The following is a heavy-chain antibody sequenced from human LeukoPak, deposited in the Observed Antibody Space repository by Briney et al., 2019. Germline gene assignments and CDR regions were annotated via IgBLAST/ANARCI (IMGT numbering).Heavy chain of an antibody. D-gene: IGHD3-22*01. J-gene: IGHJ6*03. CDR2: ISSSSSTI. CDR3: ASSKTDSIHMDV. Sequence: PGGSLRLSCAASGFTLSSYSMNWVRQAPGKGLEWVSYISSSSSTIYYADSVKGRFTISRDNAKNSLYLQMNSLRAEDTAVYYCASSKTDSIHMDVWGKGTTVTVSS. V-gene: IGHV3-48*01. CDR1: GFTLSSYS.